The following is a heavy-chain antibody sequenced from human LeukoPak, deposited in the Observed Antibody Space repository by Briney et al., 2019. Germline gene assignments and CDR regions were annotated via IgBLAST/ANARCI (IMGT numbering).Heavy chain of an antibody. CDR1: GFTFSSYA. CDR3: ARATASGWPFDY. Sequence: GGSLRLSCAASGFTFSSYALNWVRQAPGKGLEWVAVIWYDGSNKYYADSVKGRFTISRDNSKNTLYLQMNSLRAEDTAVYYCARATASGWPFDYWGQGTLVTVSS. D-gene: IGHD6-19*01. V-gene: IGHV3-33*08. CDR2: IWYDGSNK. J-gene: IGHJ4*02.